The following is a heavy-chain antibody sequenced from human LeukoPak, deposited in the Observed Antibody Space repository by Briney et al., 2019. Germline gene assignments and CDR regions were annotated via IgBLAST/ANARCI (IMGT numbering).Heavy chain of an antibody. J-gene: IGHJ4*02. CDR1: GFTVSNTY. Sequence: PGGSLGLSCAASGFTVSNTYMSWVRQAPGKGLEWVSLIYSGGSTYYADSVKGRFTISRDNSMNTMFLQMNSLRAEDTAVYYCARVIAARHFDYWGQGTLVTVSS. CDR3: ARVIAARHFDY. D-gene: IGHD6-6*01. CDR2: IYSGGST. V-gene: IGHV3-66*01.